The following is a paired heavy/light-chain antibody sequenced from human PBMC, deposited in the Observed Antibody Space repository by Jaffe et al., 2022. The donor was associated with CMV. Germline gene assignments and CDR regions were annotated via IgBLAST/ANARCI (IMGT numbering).Heavy chain of an antibody. CDR3: AKGPSFGASQVADY. CDR2: ISGSGNGRQ. D-gene: IGHD3-10*01. CDR1: GFSFNNYA. Sequence: EVQLLESGGGLVQPGESLRLSCVASGFSFNNYAMNWLRQAPGKGLEWLSVISGSGNGRQFYADSVKGRFTISRDNSRTTLFLEMNSLRAEDTAIYYCAKGPSFGASQVADYWGQGTLGTVSS. V-gene: IGHV3-23*01. J-gene: IGHJ4*02.
Light chain of an antibody. CDR1: SGSIASSF. J-gene: IGLJ3*02. V-gene: IGLV6-57*04. CDR2: EDK. Sequence: NFMLTQPHSVSESPGKTVTISCSRSSGSIASSFVQWYRQRPGSAPTTVIYEDKERPSGVPDRISGSIDSSSNSASLTISGLQPDDEADYYCQSYDSYNWVFGGGTKLTVL. CDR3: QSYDSYNWV.